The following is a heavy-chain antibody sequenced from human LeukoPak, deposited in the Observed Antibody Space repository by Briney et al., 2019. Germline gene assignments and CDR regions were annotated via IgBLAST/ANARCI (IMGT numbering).Heavy chain of an antibody. CDR3: ARVSCSGGSCPFGSWFDP. J-gene: IGHJ5*02. CDR1: GGSITSSSYY. Sequence: SETLSLTCTVSGGSITSSSYYWGWIRRPPGKGLEWIGSIYYSGSTYYNPSLKSRITISVDTSKNQFSLKLNSVTAADTAVYYCARVSCSGGSCPFGSWFDPWGQGTLVTVSS. V-gene: IGHV4-39*01. D-gene: IGHD2-15*01. CDR2: IYYSGST.